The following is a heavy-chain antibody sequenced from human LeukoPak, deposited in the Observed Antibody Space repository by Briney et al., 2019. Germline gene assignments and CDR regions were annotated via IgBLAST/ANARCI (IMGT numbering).Heavy chain of an antibody. Sequence: PSETLSLTCTVSGGSISSSSHYWGWIRQPPGKGLEWIGSIYYSGTTYYNPSLKSRVIISVDTSKNQFSLKLSSVTAADTAVYYCARLLEFVGYSGSYRFDPRGQGTLVIVSS. J-gene: IGHJ5*02. CDR3: ARLLEFVGYSGSYRFDP. D-gene: IGHD1-26*01. CDR2: IYYSGTT. CDR1: GGSISSSSHY. V-gene: IGHV4-39*01.